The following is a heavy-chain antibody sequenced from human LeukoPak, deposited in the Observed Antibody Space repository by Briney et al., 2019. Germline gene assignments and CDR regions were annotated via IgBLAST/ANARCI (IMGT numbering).Heavy chain of an antibody. Sequence: PGGSLRLSCAASGFTFSSYAMHWVRQAPDKGLEWVAVISDDGSNKYYADSVKGRFTISRDNSKNTLYLQMNSLRAEDTAVYYCASPTYYDFWSGYYLTGPNYYFDSWGQGTLVTVSS. V-gene: IGHV3-30*04. D-gene: IGHD3-3*01. J-gene: IGHJ4*02. CDR1: GFTFSSYA. CDR3: ASPTYYDFWSGYYLTGPNYYFDS. CDR2: ISDDGSNK.